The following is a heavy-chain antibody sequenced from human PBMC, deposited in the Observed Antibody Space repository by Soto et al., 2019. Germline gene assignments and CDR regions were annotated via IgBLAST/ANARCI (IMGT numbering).Heavy chain of an antibody. CDR2: IDPSDSQT. CDR1: GYSFAGYW. J-gene: IGHJ4*02. CDR3: ARQIYDSDTGPNFQYYFDS. D-gene: IGHD3-22*01. Sequence: PGESLKISCKGSGYSFAGYWITWVRQKPGKGLEWMGRIDPSDSQTYYSPSFRGHVTISVTKSITTVFLQWSSLRASDTAMYYCARQIYDSDTGPNFQYYFDSWGQGPPVTVLL. V-gene: IGHV5-10-1*01.